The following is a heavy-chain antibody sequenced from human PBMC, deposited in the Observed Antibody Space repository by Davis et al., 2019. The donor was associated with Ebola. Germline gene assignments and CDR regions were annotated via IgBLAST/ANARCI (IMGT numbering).Heavy chain of an antibody. CDR1: EFTFSDYY. CDR2: ISDTNAI. D-gene: IGHD2-15*01. V-gene: IGHV3-69-1*01. J-gene: IGHJ5*02. Sequence: PGGSLRLSCAASEFTFSDYYMTWIRQAPEKGLEWISFISDTNAIYSADSVKGRFTISRDNAKNSLYLQMNSLRAEDTAVYYCAKDSLDIVVVVAATPLDPWGQGTLVTVSS. CDR3: AKDSLDIVVVVAATPLDP.